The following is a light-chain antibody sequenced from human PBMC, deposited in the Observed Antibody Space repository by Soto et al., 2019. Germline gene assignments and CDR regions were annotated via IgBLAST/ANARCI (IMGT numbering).Light chain of an antibody. V-gene: IGKV3-15*01. CDR3: QQYNNWPPIA. CDR2: GAS. CDR1: QSVSGN. J-gene: IGKJ2*01. Sequence: EIVMTQSPATLSVSPGERATLSCRASQSVSGNLAWYQQKPGQAPRLLIYGASTRATGIPARFSGSGSGTEFTLTIGSLQSEDFAVYCCQQYNNWPPIAFGQGTKLEIK.